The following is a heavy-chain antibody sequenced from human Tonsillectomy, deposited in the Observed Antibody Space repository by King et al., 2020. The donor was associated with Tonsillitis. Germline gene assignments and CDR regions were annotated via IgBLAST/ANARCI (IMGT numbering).Heavy chain of an antibody. CDR3: VTGAGWLPDY. CDR1: GRSISNNY. D-gene: IGHD3-22*01. V-gene: IGHV4-59*01. CDR2: FHDSGHT. Sequence: VQLQESGPGLVKPSETLSLTCTVSGRSISNNYLNWIRQPPGKGLEWIGLFHDSGHTNYNPALKSRVTMSADTSKNQFSLTLSSVTAADTAVYYCVTGAGWLPDYWGQGTLVTVSS. J-gene: IGHJ4*02.